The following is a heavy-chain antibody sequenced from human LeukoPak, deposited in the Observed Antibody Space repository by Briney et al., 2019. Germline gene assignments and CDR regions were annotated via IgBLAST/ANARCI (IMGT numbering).Heavy chain of an antibody. CDR2: IYYSGST. Sequence: SETLSLTCTVSGGSISSYYWSWIRQPPGKGLEWIGYIYYSGSTNYNPSLKSRVTISVDTSKNQFSLKLSSVTAADTAVYYCAKCRSGSYYCLAFDIWGQGTMVTVSS. J-gene: IGHJ3*02. V-gene: IGHV4-59*12. CDR1: GGSISSYY. CDR3: AKCRSGSYYCLAFDI. D-gene: IGHD1-26*01.